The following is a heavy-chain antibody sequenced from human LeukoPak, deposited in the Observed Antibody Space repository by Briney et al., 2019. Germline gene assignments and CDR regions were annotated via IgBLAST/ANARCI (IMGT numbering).Heavy chain of an antibody. CDR2: IYYSGST. V-gene: IGHV4-59*08. CDR1: GGSLSIYY. J-gene: IGHJ5*02. CDR3: ARVQQSGHNWFDP. Sequence: SETLSRTYTVPGGSLSIYYGSCIRHPPPKALDWIGYIYYSGSTNYNPSLKSRVTISVDTSKNQYSLKLSSVTAADTAVYYCARVQQSGHNWFDPWGQGTLVTVSS. D-gene: IGHD6-13*01.